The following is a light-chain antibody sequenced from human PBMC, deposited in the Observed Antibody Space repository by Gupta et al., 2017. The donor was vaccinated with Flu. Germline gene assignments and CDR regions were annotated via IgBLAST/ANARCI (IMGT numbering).Light chain of an antibody. Sequence: MSATPGDTVHISCKASKGIDDDLNWYRQKPGEAAVFIIQQATTLVPGIPPRFSGSGYGTDFTLTINNIEPEDAAYYFCLQYDNFPYSFGQGTKLEIK. CDR3: LQYDNFPYS. CDR1: KGIDDD. CDR2: QAT. V-gene: IGKV5-2*01. J-gene: IGKJ2*01.